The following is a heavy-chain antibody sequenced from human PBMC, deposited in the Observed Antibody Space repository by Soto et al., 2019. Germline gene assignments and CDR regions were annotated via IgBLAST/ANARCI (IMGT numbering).Heavy chain of an antibody. Sequence: AVKVSCKASGGTFSSFAINWVRQAPGQGPQWMGGTIPILGTASYAQKFQGRVTIIADETKNTASLELTSLRSEDTAVYYCARGNALDIWGQGTTVTVSS. J-gene: IGHJ6*02. V-gene: IGHV1-69*13. CDR1: GGTFSSFA. CDR3: ARGNALDI. CDR2: TIPILGTA.